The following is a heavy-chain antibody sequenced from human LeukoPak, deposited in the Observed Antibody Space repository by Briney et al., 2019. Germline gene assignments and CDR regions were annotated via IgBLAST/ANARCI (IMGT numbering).Heavy chain of an antibody. V-gene: IGHV1-69*01. J-gene: IGHJ4*02. Sequence: ASVKVSCKASGGTFSSYAISWVRQAPGQGLEWMGGIIPIFGTANYARKFQGRVTITADESTSTAYMELSSLRSEDTAVYYCARESGYCSSTSCFPFDYWGQGTLVTVSS. CDR1: GGTFSSYA. CDR2: IIPIFGTA. D-gene: IGHD2-2*01. CDR3: ARESGYCSSTSCFPFDY.